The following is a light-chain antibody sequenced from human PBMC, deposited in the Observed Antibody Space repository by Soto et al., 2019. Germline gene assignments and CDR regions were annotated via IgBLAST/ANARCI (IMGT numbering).Light chain of an antibody. CDR1: SSDVGSFNY. CDR3: VSYATSTTLYG. J-gene: IGLJ1*01. CDR2: EVP. Sequence: QSVLTQPASVSGSPGQSITISCTATSSDVGSFNYVSWYQPHPGKAPKLRIYEVPSRPYGVSNRFSGSKSGNTASLTISGLQAEDEADYYRVSYATSTTLYGFGSGTKLTVL. V-gene: IGLV2-14*01.